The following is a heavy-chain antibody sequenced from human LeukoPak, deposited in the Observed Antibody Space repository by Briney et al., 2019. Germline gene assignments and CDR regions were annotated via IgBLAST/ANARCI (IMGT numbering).Heavy chain of an antibody. V-gene: IGHV4-59*01. CDR1: GHSISSFF. D-gene: IGHD1-1*01. CDR3: ARDLELERNRWNYFES. CDR2: MHNGGDY. J-gene: IGHJ4*02. Sequence: SHTLSLTCTVSGHSISSFFWSWIRQPPGKALEWIGSMHNGGDYKYNPSLRSRVSLSIDTSKQQSSLRLSSVTAADTAVYYCARDLELERNRWNYFESWGQGALVTVSS.